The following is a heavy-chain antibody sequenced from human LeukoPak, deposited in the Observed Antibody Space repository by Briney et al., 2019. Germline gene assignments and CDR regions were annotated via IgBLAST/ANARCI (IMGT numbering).Heavy chain of an antibody. CDR3: ARGSNYYDSSGYYLGY. D-gene: IGHD3-22*01. CDR1: GGSVSDYY. Sequence: PSETLSLTCTISGGSVSDYYWSWIRQSPGKGLEWIGSIYYSGSTYYNPSLKSRVTISVDTSKNQFSLKLSSVTAADTAVYYCARGSNYYDSSGYYLGYWGQGTLVTVSS. J-gene: IGHJ4*02. V-gene: IGHV4-59*05. CDR2: IYYSGST.